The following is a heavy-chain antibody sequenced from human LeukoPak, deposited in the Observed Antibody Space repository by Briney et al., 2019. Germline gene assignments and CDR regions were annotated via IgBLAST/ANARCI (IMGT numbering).Heavy chain of an antibody. CDR2: ISSNGGST. J-gene: IGHJ6*02. CDR3: ARAYGDSYYYGMDV. D-gene: IGHD4-17*01. CDR1: GFTFSNYA. V-gene: IGHV3-64*02. Sequence: GGSLRLSCAASGFTFSNYAMHWVRQAPGKALEYVSAISSNGGSTYYADSVKGRFTISRDNSKNTLYLQMGSLRAEDMAVYYCARAYGDSYYYGMDVWGQGTTVTVSS.